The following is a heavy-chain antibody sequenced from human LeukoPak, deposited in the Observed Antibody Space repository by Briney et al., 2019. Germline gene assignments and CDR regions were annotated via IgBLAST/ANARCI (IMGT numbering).Heavy chain of an antibody. J-gene: IGHJ3*02. CDR3: ARVFYGDYVFDS. CDR2: INPNIGGT. Sequence: ASVKGSCKASGYTFTGSYMHCGREAPGQGLEWMGGINPNIGGTKYTQKFQGRVTMTRDTSISTAYMELSRLRSDDTAVYYCARVFYGDYVFDSWGQGTMVTVSS. V-gene: IGHV1-2*02. CDR1: GYTFTGSY. D-gene: IGHD4-17*01.